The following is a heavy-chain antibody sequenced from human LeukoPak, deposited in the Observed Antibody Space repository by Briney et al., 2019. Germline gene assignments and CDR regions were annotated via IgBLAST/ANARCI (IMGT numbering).Heavy chain of an antibody. V-gene: IGHV4-31*03. CDR3: AGGNDDSKLHH. Sequence: PSETLSLTCSVSGDSVTSGNYYWSWIRQHPEKRPECIGHIHHSGTIYYNPSLLSRATISVDASKNQFSLRLSSVTAADTALYYCAGGNDDSKLHHWGQGTLVTVSS. J-gene: IGHJ1*01. D-gene: IGHD3-22*01. CDR2: IHHSGTI. CDR1: GDSVTSGNYY.